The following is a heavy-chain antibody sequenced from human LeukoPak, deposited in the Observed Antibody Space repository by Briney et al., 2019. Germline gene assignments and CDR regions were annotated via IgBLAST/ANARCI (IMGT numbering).Heavy chain of an antibody. Sequence: PSETLSLTCTVSGGSISSSSYYWGWIRQPPGKGLEWIGSIYYSGSTYYNPSLKSRVTISVDTSKNQFSLKLSSVTAADTAVYYCARGKILLWFGELSLFNYWGQGTLVTVSS. CDR2: IYYSGST. D-gene: IGHD3-10*01. CDR3: ARGKILLWFGELSLFNY. CDR1: GGSISSSSYY. J-gene: IGHJ4*02. V-gene: IGHV4-39*01.